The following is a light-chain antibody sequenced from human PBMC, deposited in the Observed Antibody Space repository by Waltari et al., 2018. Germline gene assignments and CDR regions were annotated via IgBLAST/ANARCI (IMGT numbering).Light chain of an antibody. CDR2: AAS. V-gene: IGKV1D-17*01. CDR1: QTIRSY. Sequence: IQMTQSPSSLAASVRDRVTITCRARQTIRSYLAWYQQKPGKVPKLLIYAASSLESGVPSRFSGSGSGTEFTLTISSLQPEDFATYYCQQHNSHPYSFGQGTKVEIK. CDR3: QQHNSHPYS. J-gene: IGKJ2*03.